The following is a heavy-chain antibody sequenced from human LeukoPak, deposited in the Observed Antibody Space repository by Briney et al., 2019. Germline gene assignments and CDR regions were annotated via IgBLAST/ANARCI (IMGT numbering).Heavy chain of an antibody. CDR2: ISANKGDT. CDR1: GYTFISYG. J-gene: IGHJ4*02. Sequence: ASVKVSCKTSGYTFISYGISWLRQAPGQGIEWMGWISANKGDTEYAQKFQGRLTVTRDTSTSTAYMELKRLKFDDTAVYYCARADIIVVAGATPVGSAFEYWGQGTLITVS. D-gene: IGHD2-15*01. V-gene: IGHV1-18*01. CDR3: ARADIIVVAGATPVGSAFEY.